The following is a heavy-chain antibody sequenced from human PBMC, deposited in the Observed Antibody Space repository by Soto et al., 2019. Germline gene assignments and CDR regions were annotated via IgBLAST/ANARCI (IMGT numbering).Heavy chain of an antibody. V-gene: IGHV3-30*04. D-gene: IGHD5-12*01. Sequence: QVQVVESGGAAVQPGQSLRLSCAASGFTFSSYTFHWVRQAPGKGLEWVAVVSYDGRQQFHGDSVKGRIIIPRDNFKNTVNLQMHSRRPADPASYFWVREYRPSVERYVGLWGQGTRVSV. J-gene: IGHJ1*01. CDR3: VREYRPSVERYVGL. CDR1: GFTFSSYT. CDR2: VSYDGRQQ.